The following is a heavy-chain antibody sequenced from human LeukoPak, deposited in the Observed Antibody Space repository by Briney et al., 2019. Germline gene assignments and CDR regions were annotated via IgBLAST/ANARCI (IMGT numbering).Heavy chain of an antibody. CDR2: INHSGST. Sequence: SETLSLTCAVYGGSFSGYYWSWIRQPPGKGLEWIGEINHSGSTNYNPSLKSRVTISVDTSKNQFSLKLSSVTAADTAVYYCARELWDHRGGFDMWGQGTMVTVSS. CDR3: ARELWDHRGGFDM. V-gene: IGHV4-34*01. CDR1: GGSFSGYY. J-gene: IGHJ3*02. D-gene: IGHD5-18*01.